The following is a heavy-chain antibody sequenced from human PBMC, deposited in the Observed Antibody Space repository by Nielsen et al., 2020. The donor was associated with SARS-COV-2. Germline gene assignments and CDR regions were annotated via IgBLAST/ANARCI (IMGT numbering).Heavy chain of an antibody. CDR2: IYHSGST. Sequence: SETLSLTCAVSGGSISSGGYSWSWIRQPPGKGLEWIGYIYHSGSTYYNPSLKSRVTISVDTSKNQFSLKLSSVTAADTAVYYCARLRSSSSGPGNYGMDVWGQGTTVTVSS. J-gene: IGHJ6*02. CDR3: ARLRSSSSGPGNYGMDV. CDR1: GGSISSGGYS. D-gene: IGHD6-6*01. V-gene: IGHV4-30-2*01.